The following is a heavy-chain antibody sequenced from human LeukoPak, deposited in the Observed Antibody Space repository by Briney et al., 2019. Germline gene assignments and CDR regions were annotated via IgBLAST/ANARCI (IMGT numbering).Heavy chain of an antibody. CDR3: ARGWGDYYYGMDV. D-gene: IGHD3-16*01. V-gene: IGHV3-33*01. J-gene: IGHJ6*02. CDR2: IWYDGSNK. Sequence: GGSLRLSCAASGFTFSSYDIHWVRHAPAKGLEYVTAIWYDGSNKYYTDSVKGRFTISRDNSKNTLYLQMNSLRAEDTAVYYCARGWGDYYYGMDVWGQGTTVTVSS. CDR1: GFTFSSYD.